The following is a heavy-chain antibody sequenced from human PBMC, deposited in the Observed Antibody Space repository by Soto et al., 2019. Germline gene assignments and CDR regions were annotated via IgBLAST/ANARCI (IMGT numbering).Heavy chain of an antibody. Sequence: QVQLVESGGGVVQPGRSLRLACAASGFTFSNYGMHWVRQAPGKGLEWVAVIWNDGNGYYYANSVKGRFTISRDNSKNTVYLQMSSLRAEDTAVYYCARRQITPPTRGAASARGGMDVWGQGTTVTVSS. CDR1: GFTFSNYG. CDR2: IWNDGNGY. CDR3: ARRQITPPTRGAASARGGMDV. V-gene: IGHV3-33*01. D-gene: IGHD6-13*01. J-gene: IGHJ6*02.